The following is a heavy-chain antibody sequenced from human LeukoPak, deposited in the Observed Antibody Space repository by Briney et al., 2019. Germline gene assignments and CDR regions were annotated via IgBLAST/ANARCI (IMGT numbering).Heavy chain of an antibody. D-gene: IGHD1-26*01. CDR2: ISSSGTSM. V-gene: IGHV3-48*03. Sequence: GGSLRLSCAASGFTFSSYEMNWVRQAPGKGLEWVSYISSSGTSMYYADSVKGRFTISRDNAKNSLYLQMNSLRADDTAVHYCARVLGIVGGWGQGTLVTVSS. CDR3: ARVLGIVGG. J-gene: IGHJ4*02. CDR1: GFTFSSYE.